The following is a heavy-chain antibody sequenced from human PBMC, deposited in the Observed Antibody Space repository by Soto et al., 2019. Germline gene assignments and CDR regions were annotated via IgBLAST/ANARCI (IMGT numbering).Heavy chain of an antibody. CDR3: ARDSGGGYCSGGSCSDYYYGMDV. CDR2: IYYSGST. J-gene: IGHJ6*02. V-gene: IGHV4-31*03. D-gene: IGHD2-15*01. Sequence: QVQLQESGPGLVKPSQTLSLTCTVSGGSISSGGYYWSWIRQHPGKGLEWIGDIYYSGSTYYNPSLKSRVTISVDTSKNQFSLKLSAVTAADTAVYYCARDSGGGYCSGGSCSDYYYGMDVWGQGTTVTVSS. CDR1: GGSISSGGYY.